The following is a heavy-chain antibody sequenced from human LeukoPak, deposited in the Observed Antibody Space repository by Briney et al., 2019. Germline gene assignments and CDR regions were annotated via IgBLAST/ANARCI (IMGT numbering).Heavy chain of an antibody. J-gene: IGHJ4*02. V-gene: IGHV5-51*01. Sequence: GESLKISCKGSGYSFTSYWIGWVRQMPGKGLEWMGIIYPGDSDTRYSPSFQGQVTISADKSISTAYLQWSSLKASDTAMYYRARPSGPDYYDSSGYSYYFDYWGQGTLVTVSS. D-gene: IGHD3-22*01. CDR3: ARPSGPDYYDSSGYSYYFDY. CDR1: GYSFTSYW. CDR2: IYPGDSDT.